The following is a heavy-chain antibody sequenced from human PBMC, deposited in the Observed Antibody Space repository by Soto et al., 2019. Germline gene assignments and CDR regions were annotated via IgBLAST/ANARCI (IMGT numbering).Heavy chain of an antibody. CDR2: ISGSGGTT. CDR3: AKDRSSTSCYAFDY. J-gene: IGHJ4*02. V-gene: IGHV3-23*01. D-gene: IGHD2-2*01. Sequence: EVQLLESGVGLVQPVGSLRLSCAASGFTFRNYAMSWARQAPGKGLEWVSAISGSGGTTHYADSVKGRFTIARDNSKNTLYLQMNSLRVEDTAVYYCAKDRSSTSCYAFDYWGQGSLVTVSS. CDR1: GFTFRNYA.